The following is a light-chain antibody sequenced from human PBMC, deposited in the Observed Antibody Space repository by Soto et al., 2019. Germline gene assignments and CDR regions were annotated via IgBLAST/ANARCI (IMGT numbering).Light chain of an antibody. CDR1: QSVSSSY. CDR2: GAS. V-gene: IGKV3-20*01. J-gene: IGKJ5*01. Sequence: EIVLTQSPGTLSLSPGERATLSCRASQSVSSSYLAWYQQKPGQAPRLLIYGASSMATGIPDRFIGSGSGTDFTLTISRLEPEDFAVYYCQQYGSSPPVTFGQGTGLEIK. CDR3: QQYGSSPPVT.